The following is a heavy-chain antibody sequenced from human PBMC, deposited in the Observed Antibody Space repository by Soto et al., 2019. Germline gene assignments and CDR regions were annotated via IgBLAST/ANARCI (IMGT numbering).Heavy chain of an antibody. Sequence: PSETLSLTCIVSGGSISSNDFYWSWIRQHPGKGLEWIGYIYYSGNTYYNPSLKSRVTILVDTSKNQFSLKVSSVTAAYTAVYYCARLCNSGSCAADCWGQGTLVTVSS. CDR3: ARLCNSGSCAADC. J-gene: IGHJ4*02. CDR2: IYYSGNT. CDR1: GGSISSNDFY. V-gene: IGHV4-31*03. D-gene: IGHD2-15*01.